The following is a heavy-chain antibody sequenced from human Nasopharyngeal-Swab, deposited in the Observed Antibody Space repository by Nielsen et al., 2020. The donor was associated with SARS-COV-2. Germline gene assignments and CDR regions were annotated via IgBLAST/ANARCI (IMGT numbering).Heavy chain of an antibody. CDR2: IYGSGVT. J-gene: IGHJ4*02. Sequence: SETLSLTCFVSGASISSQYWTWLRQPPGKGLEWVGYIYGSGVTEYNPSLQSRVTISVDKSKNQFSLRLSSVSAADTAIYYCARGGAGSHWRYYIDYWGQGTLVTVSS. CDR3: ARGGAGSHWRYYIDY. V-gene: IGHV4-59*11. CDR1: GASISSQY. D-gene: IGHD2-8*02.